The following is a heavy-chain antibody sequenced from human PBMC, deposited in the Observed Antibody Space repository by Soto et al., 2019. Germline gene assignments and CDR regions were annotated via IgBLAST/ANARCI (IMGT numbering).Heavy chain of an antibody. Sequence: EVQLVESGGGLVQPGGSLRLSCAASGFTVRSNYMTWVRQAPGKGLEWVSVIYSGGNTYYADSVKGRFTISRNNPKHMLFLQMTSLRAEDTAVYYCARVTVSQGGGGFDIWGQGTMVTVSS. CDR1: GFTVRSNY. J-gene: IGHJ3*02. D-gene: IGHD4-17*01. CDR3: ARVTVSQGGGGFDI. V-gene: IGHV3-53*04. CDR2: IYSGGNT.